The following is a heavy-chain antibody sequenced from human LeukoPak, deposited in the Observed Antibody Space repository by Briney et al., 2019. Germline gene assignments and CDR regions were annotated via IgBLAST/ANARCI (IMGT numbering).Heavy chain of an antibody. Sequence: PGGSLRLSCAASGFTFSSYSMNWVRQAPGKGLEWVSYISSSSSTIYYADSVKGRFTISRDNAKNSLYLQMNSLRAEDTAVYYCARDVSEDLAQKETTVVTPTLYYWGQGTLVTVSS. CDR1: GFTFSSYS. D-gene: IGHD4-23*01. J-gene: IGHJ4*02. CDR2: ISSSSSTI. CDR3: ARDVSEDLAQKETTVVTPTLYY. V-gene: IGHV3-48*01.